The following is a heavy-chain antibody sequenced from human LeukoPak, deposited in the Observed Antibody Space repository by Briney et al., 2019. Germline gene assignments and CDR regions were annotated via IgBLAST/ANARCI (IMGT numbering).Heavy chain of an antibody. Sequence: PGGSLRLSCAASGFTFGSNWMSWVRQAPGKGLEWVANIKGDGSEKNYVDSVKGRFTISRDNVKNSLYLQMNSLRAEDTAVYYCARDHSGYKNWGQGTLVTVSS. CDR2: IKGDGSEK. D-gene: IGHD5-12*01. CDR1: GFTFGSNW. V-gene: IGHV3-7*04. J-gene: IGHJ4*02. CDR3: ARDHSGYKN.